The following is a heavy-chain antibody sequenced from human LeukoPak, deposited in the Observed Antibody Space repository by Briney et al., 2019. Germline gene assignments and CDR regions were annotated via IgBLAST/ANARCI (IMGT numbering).Heavy chain of an antibody. J-gene: IGHJ6*02. CDR2: INPNSGGT. D-gene: IGHD2-2*02. V-gene: IGHV1-2*06. CDR1: GYTFNGYY. Sequence: ASVKVSCKASGYTFNGYYMHWVRQAPGQGLEWMGRINPNSGGTNYAQKFQGRVTMTRDTSISTAYMELSRLRSDDTAVYYCAREYCSSTSCYKPYGMDVWGQGTTVTVSS. CDR3: AREYCSSTSCYKPYGMDV.